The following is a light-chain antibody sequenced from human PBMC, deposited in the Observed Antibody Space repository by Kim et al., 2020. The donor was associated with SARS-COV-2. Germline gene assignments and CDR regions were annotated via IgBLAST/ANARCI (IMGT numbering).Light chain of an antibody. CDR3: QQYNSYSCT. V-gene: IGKV1-5*03. CDR2: KAS. J-gene: IGKJ2*02. CDR1: QSISSW. Sequence: DIQMTQSPSTLSASVGDRVTITCRASQSISSWLAWYQQKPGKAPKLLIYKASSLESGVPSRFSGSGSGTEFTLTIRSLQPDDFATYYCQQYNSYSCTFGQGTKLEI.